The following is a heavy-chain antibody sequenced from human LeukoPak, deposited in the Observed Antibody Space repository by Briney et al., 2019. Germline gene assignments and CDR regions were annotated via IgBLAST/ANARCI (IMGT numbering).Heavy chain of an antibody. V-gene: IGHV3-23*01. J-gene: IGHJ4*02. CDR1: GFTFANHA. D-gene: IGHD2-15*01. CDR2: ISGSGEST. Sequence: QPGGSLRLSCAASGFTFANHAMNWVRQAPGKGLEWVSAISGSGESTIYADSVKGRFTISRDNSKNTLYLQMNSLRAEDTAVYYCARDINVVVAALDYWGQGTLVTVSS. CDR3: ARDINVVVAALDY.